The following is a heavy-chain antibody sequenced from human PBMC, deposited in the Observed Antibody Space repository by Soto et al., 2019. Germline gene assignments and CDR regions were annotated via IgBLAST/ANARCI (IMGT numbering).Heavy chain of an antibody. CDR2: IYYSGST. CDR1: GGSISSSSYY. D-gene: IGHD6-19*01. CDR3: AYSQWLVKYYFDY. Sequence: SETLSLTCTVSGGSISSSSYYWGWIRQPPGKGLEWIGSIYYSGSTYYNPSLKSRVTISVDTSKNQFSLELSSVTAADTAVYYCAYSQWLVKYYFDYWGQGTLVTVSS. J-gene: IGHJ4*02. V-gene: IGHV4-39*01.